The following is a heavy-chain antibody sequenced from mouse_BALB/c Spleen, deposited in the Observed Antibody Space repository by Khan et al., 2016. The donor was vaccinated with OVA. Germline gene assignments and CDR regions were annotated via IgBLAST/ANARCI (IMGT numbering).Heavy chain of an antibody. Sequence: GAELARPGASVKMSCKASGYTFTSYTIHWIKLRPGQGLEWIGYINPSNGYTNYNQKFKDKATLTADKSSTTAYMQLSNLTSDDSAVXNCVLPGAYYRNDGWFAYWGQGTLVTVSA. CDR2: INPSNGYT. V-gene: IGHV1-4*01. CDR1: GYTFTSYT. D-gene: IGHD2-14*01. CDR3: VLPGAYYRNDGWFAY. J-gene: IGHJ3*01.